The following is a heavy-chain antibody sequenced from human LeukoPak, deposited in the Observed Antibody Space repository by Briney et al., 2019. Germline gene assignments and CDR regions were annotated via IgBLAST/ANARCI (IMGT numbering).Heavy chain of an antibody. Sequence: ASVKVSCEVSGYTLTELSMHWVRQAPGKGLEWMGGFDPEDGETIYAQKFQGRVTMTEDTSTDTAYMELSSLRSEDTAVYYCATLLRGYCSSTSCYAGYFDYWGQGTLVTVSS. CDR1: GYTLTELS. J-gene: IGHJ4*02. CDR2: FDPEDGET. CDR3: ATLLRGYCSSTSCYAGYFDY. D-gene: IGHD2-2*01. V-gene: IGHV1-24*01.